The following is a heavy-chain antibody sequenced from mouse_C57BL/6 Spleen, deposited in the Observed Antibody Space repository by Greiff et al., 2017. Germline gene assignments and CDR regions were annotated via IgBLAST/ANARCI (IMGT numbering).Heavy chain of an antibody. CDR1: GFTFSDYG. CDR2: ISSGSSTI. D-gene: IGHD4-1*01. J-gene: IGHJ2*01. CDR3: ARRANWDEWGFDY. Sequence: EVQLQESGGGLVKPGGSLKLSCAASGFTFSDYGMHWVRQAPEKGLEWVAYISSGSSTIYYADTVKGRFTISRDNAKNTLFLQMTSLRSEDTAMYYCARRANWDEWGFDYWGQGTTLTVSS. V-gene: IGHV5-17*01.